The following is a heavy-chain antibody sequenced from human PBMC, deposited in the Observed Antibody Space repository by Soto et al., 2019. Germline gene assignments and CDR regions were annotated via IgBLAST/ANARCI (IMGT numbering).Heavy chain of an antibody. J-gene: IGHJ4*02. CDR1: GGSISSYY. Sequence: SETLSLTCTVSGGSISSYYWSWIRQPPGKGLEWIGYIYYSGSTNYNPSLKSRVTISVDTSKNQFSLKLSSVTAADTAVYYCARSKRGDYVYYFDYWGQGTLVTVSS. CDR2: IYYSGST. CDR3: ARSKRGDYVYYFDY. D-gene: IGHD4-17*01. V-gene: IGHV4-59*01.